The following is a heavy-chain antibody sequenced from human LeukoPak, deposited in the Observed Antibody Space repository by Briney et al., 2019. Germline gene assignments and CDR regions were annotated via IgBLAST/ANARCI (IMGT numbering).Heavy chain of an antibody. Sequence: GESLKISCKGSGYSFTSYWIGWVRQMPGKGLEWMGIIHPGDSDTRYSPSFQGQVTISADKSISTAYLQWSSLKASDTAMYYCARQSRGRITMVRGVIITNNWFDPWGQGTLVTVSS. V-gene: IGHV5-51*01. CDR1: GYSFTSYW. CDR2: IHPGDSDT. D-gene: IGHD3-10*01. CDR3: ARQSRGRITMVRGVIITNNWFDP. J-gene: IGHJ5*02.